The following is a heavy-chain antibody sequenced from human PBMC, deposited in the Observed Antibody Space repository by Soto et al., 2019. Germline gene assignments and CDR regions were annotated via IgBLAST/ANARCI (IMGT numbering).Heavy chain of an antibody. CDR3: TKGGIPRRYNIPKVDFDY. Sequence: PGGSLRLSCAASGFIFSHYAMSWVRQAPGRGLEWVSAISGSGATTYYPDSVKDRFTISRDNSKNTLYLQMNNLRADDTAVYYCTKGGIPRRYNIPKVDFDYWGQGSLVTVSS. J-gene: IGHJ4*02. CDR1: GFIFSHYA. CDR2: ISGSGATT. V-gene: IGHV3-23*01. D-gene: IGHD1-1*01.